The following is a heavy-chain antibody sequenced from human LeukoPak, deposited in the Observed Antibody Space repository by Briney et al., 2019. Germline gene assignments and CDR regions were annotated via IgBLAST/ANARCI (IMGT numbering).Heavy chain of an antibody. CDR2: INHSGST. J-gene: IGHJ4*02. Sequence: SETLSLTCAVYGGSFSGYYWSWIRQPPGKGLEWIGEINHSGSTNYNPSLKSRVTISVDTSKNQFSLKLSSVTAADTAVYYCARGEYCSGGSCYSHYFDYWGQGTLVTASS. CDR1: GGSFSGYY. CDR3: ARGEYCSGGSCYSHYFDY. D-gene: IGHD2-15*01. V-gene: IGHV4-34*01.